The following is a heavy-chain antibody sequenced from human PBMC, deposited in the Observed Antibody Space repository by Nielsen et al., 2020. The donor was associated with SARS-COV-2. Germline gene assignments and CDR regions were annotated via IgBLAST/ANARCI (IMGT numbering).Heavy chain of an antibody. V-gene: IGHV3-30*18. CDR1: GFTFSSYG. D-gene: IGHD4-17*01. Sequence: GESLKISCAASGFTFSSYGMHWVRQAPGKGLEWVAVIPYNGSNKYYADSVKGRFTISRDNSKNTLYLQMNSLRAEDTAVYYCAKSDYGDYGPDYWGQGTLVTVSS. CDR2: IPYNGSNK. CDR3: AKSDYGDYGPDY. J-gene: IGHJ4*02.